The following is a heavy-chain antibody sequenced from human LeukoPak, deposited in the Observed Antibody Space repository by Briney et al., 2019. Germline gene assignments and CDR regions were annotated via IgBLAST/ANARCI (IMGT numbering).Heavy chain of an antibody. Sequence: SETLSLTCTVSGGSVSSGSYYWSWIRQPPEKGLEWIGYLYYSGGTNYNPSLKSRVTISVDTSKNQFSLKLTSVTAADTAVYYCARGSYYDRPSRSRVEYWGQGTLVTVSS. CDR2: LYYSGGT. J-gene: IGHJ4*02. D-gene: IGHD3-22*01. V-gene: IGHV4-61*01. CDR1: GGSVSSGSYY. CDR3: ARGSYYDRPSRSRVEY.